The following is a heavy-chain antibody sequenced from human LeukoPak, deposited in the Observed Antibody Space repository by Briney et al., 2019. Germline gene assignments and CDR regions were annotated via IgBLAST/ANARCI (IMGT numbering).Heavy chain of an antibody. D-gene: IGHD6-13*01. V-gene: IGHV4-59*07. J-gene: IGHJ4*02. CDR1: GGSISLEY. Sequence: PSDTLSLTCTVSGGSISLEYWRWIRQPPGKGLEGIGNMYYSWSINYNPSLKNRVTISVDMSKNQFSLRLSSVTAADTAVYYCARSNSGSGYDYWGQGNLVTVSS. CDR3: ARSNSGSGYDY. CDR2: MYYSWSI.